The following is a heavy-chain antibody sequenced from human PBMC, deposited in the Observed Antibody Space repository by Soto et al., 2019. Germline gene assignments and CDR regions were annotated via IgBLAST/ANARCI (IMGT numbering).Heavy chain of an antibody. CDR3: AKVYGDYPSPFDY. D-gene: IGHD4-17*01. CDR2: ISGSGGST. J-gene: IGHJ4*02. CDR1: GFTFTSYA. Sequence: GSLCLSCLASGFTFTSYAMSWVRQAPGKGLEWVASISGSGGSTYYAGSVKGRFTISRDNSKNTPYLQMNSLRAEDTAVYYCAKVYGDYPSPFDYWGQGTLVTVSS. V-gene: IGHV3-23*01.